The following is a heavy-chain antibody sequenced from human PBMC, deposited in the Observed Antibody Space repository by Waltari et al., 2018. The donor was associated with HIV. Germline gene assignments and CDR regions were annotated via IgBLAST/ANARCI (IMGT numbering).Heavy chain of an antibody. J-gene: IGHJ4*02. CDR3: AKDSLDKGLDY. Sequence: EVQLVESGGGLVQPGRSLRLSCAASGFTFDDYAMHWVRQAPGKGLGWVSGISWNSGSIGYADSVKGRFTISRDNAKNSLYLQMNSLRAEDTALYYCAKDSLDKGLDYWGQGTLVTVSS. CDR1: GFTFDDYA. D-gene: IGHD2-2*03. CDR2: ISWNSGSI. V-gene: IGHV3-9*01.